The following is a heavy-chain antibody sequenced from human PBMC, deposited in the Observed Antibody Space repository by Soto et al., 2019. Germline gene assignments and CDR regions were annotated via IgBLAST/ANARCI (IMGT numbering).Heavy chain of an antibody. V-gene: IGHV1-69*02. CDR2: IIPILGIA. Sequence: GASVKVSCKASGGTFSSYTISWVRQAPGQGLEWMGRIIPILGIANYAQKFQGRVTITADKSTSTAYMELSSLRSEDTAGYYCARISGYPIPKDFWGKGTLVTVSS. CDR3: ARISGYPIPKDF. CDR1: GGTFSSYT. D-gene: IGHD5-12*01. J-gene: IGHJ4*02.